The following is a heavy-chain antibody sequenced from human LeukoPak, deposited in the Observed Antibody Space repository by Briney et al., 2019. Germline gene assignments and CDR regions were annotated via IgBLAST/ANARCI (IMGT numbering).Heavy chain of an antibody. D-gene: IGHD2-21*02. CDR2: IKSKTDGGTT. J-gene: IGHJ3*02. CDR3: TTDLLYCGGDCYPQAAFDI. Sequence: GGSLRLSCAASGFTFSNAWMSWVRQAPGKGLEWVGRIKSKTDGGTTDYAAPVKGRFTISRDDSKNTLYLQMNSLKTEDTAVYHCTTDLLYCGGDCYPQAAFDIWGQGTMVTVSS. V-gene: IGHV3-15*01. CDR1: GFTFSNAW.